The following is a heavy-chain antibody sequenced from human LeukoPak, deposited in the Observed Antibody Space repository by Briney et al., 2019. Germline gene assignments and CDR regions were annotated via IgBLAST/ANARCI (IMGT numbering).Heavy chain of an antibody. D-gene: IGHD4-17*01. CDR2: IYHSGST. V-gene: IGHV4-38-2*01. Sequence: SETLSLTCAVSGYSISRGYYWGWIRQPPGKGLEWIGSIYHSGSTYYNTSLKSRVTISVDTSKNQFSLKLSSVTAADTAVYYCARPTNTMTIYDAFDIWGQGTTVSVSS. CDR3: ARPTNTMTIYDAFDI. CDR1: GYSISRGYY. J-gene: IGHJ3*02.